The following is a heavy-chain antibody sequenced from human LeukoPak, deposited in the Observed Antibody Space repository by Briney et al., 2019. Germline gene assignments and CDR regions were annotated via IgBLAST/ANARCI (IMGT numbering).Heavy chain of an antibody. J-gene: IGHJ6*02. D-gene: IGHD3-16*01. CDR1: GYSVSSNTAA. CDR3: ARLTPGPNFYYGMDA. V-gene: IGHV6-1*01. Sequence: SQTLSLTCAISGYSVSSNTAAWNWIRQSPSRGLECLGRTYYRSKWYNDYAISVKSRITINPDTSKNPFSLQLNSVTPEDTAVYYCARLTPGPNFYYGMDAWGQGTTVTVSS. CDR2: TYYRSKWYN.